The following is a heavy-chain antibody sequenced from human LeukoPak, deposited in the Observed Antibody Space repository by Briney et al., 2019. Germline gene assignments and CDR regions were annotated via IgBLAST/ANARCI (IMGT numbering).Heavy chain of an antibody. V-gene: IGHV1-18*01. Sequence: ASVKVSCKASGYTFTSYGISWVRQAPGQGLEWMGWISAYNGNTNYAQKLQGRVTMTTDTSTSTAYMELRSLRSDDTAVYYCARFGYCSSTSCYIPGSWFDPWGQGTLVTVSS. D-gene: IGHD2-2*02. J-gene: IGHJ5*02. CDR2: ISAYNGNT. CDR1: GYTFTSYG. CDR3: ARFGYCSSTSCYIPGSWFDP.